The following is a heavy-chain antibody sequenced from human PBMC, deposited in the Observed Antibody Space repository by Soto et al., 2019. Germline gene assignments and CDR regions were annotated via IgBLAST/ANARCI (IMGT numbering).Heavy chain of an antibody. Sequence: QVQLVQSGAEVKKPGSSVNVSCKASGGTFNSYAITWVRQAPGQGLEWVGGIIPIFGRTNYAQKLQGRVTVTADESTSTVYMELSSLRSEDTAVYYCAKARQPAFGVVTHWYFDLWGRGTLVTVS. CDR3: AKARQPAFGVVTHWYFDL. V-gene: IGHV1-69*12. CDR2: IIPIFGRT. J-gene: IGHJ2*01. CDR1: GGTFNSYA. D-gene: IGHD3-3*01.